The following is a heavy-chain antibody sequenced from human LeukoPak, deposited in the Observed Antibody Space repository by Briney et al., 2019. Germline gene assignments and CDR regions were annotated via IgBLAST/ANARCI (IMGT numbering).Heavy chain of an antibody. CDR3: ARAPAGSWYGDLDY. D-gene: IGHD6-13*01. J-gene: IGHJ4*02. CDR2: IYYSGST. Sequence: SETLSLSCTVSGGSISSGDYYWSWIRQPPGKGLEWIGYIYYSGSTYYNPSLKSRVTISVDTSKNQFSLKLSSVTAADTAVYYCARAPAGSWYGDLDYWGQGTLVTVSS. CDR1: GGSISSGDYY. V-gene: IGHV4-30-4*01.